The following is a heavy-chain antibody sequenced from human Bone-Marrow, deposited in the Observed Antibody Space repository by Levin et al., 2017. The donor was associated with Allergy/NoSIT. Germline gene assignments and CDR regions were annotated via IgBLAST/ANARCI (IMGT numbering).Heavy chain of an antibody. CDR1: GYTFTGYY. Sequence: ASVKVSCKASGYTFTGYYMHWVRQAPGQGLEWMGRINPNSGGTNYAQKFQGRVTMTRDTSISTAYMELSRLRSDDTAVYYCATGITIFGVVIAPGYWGQGTLVTVSS. CDR2: INPNSGGT. D-gene: IGHD3-3*01. CDR3: ATGITIFGVVIAPGY. V-gene: IGHV1-2*06. J-gene: IGHJ4*02.